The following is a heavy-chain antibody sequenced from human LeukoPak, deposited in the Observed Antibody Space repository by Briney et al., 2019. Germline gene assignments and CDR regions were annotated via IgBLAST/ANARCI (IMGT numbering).Heavy chain of an antibody. CDR2: ISSSSSYI. D-gene: IGHD5-18*01. J-gene: IGHJ4*02. V-gene: IGHV3-21*01. Sequence: PSETLSLTCTVSGGSISSSSYYWGWVRQAPGKGLEWVSSISSSSSYIYYADSVKGRFTISRDNAKNSLYLQMNSLRAEDTAVYYCARDKGPRGVTPRLFDYWGQGTLVTVSS. CDR1: GGSISSSSYY. CDR3: ARDKGPRGVTPRLFDY.